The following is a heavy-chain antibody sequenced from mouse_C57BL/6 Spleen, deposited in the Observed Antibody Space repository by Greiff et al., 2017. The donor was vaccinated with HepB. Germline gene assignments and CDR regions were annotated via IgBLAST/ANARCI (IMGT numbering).Heavy chain of an antibody. V-gene: IGHV1-69*01. CDR1: GYTFTSYW. D-gene: IGHD2-4*01. CDR3: ALSTMITTFDY. Sequence: QVQLQQPGAELVMPGASVKLSCKASGYTFTSYWMHWVKQRPGQGLEWIGEIDPSDSYTNYNQKFKGKATLTVDKSSSTAYMQLSSLTSEDSAVYYCALSTMITTFDYWGQGTTLTVSS. CDR2: IDPSDSYT. J-gene: IGHJ2*01.